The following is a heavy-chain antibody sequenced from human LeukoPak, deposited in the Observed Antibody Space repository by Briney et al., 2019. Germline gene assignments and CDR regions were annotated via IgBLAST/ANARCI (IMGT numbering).Heavy chain of an antibody. J-gene: IGHJ4*02. V-gene: IGHV1-18*01. CDR3: ARGTYYDYVWGSYRYPWLLDY. D-gene: IGHD3-16*02. CDR1: GYTLTSYG. CDR2: ISAYNGNT. Sequence: ASVKVSCKASGYTLTSYGISWVRQAPGQGLEWMGWISAYNGNTNYAQKLQGRVTMTTDTSTSTAYMELRSLGSDDTAVYYCARGTYYDYVWGSYRYPWLLDYWGQGTLVTVSS.